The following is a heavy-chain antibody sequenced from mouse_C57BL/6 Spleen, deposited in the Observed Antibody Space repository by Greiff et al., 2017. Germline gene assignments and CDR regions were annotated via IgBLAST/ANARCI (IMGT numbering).Heavy chain of an antibody. Sequence: ESGPGLVKPSQSLSLTCSVTGYSITSGYYWNWIRQFPGNKLEWMGYISYDGSNHYNPSLKNRISITRDTSKNQFFLKLNSVTTEETATYYWARDYGNYLAWFAYWGQGNLVTVAA. CDR3: ARDYGNYLAWFAY. J-gene: IGHJ3*01. CDR2: ISYDGSN. V-gene: IGHV3-6*01. CDR1: GYSITSGYY. D-gene: IGHD2-1*01.